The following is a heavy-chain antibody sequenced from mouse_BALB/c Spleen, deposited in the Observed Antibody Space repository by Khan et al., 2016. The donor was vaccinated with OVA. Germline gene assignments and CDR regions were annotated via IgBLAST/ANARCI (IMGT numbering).Heavy chain of an antibody. CDR3: GRGGYGSLAY. D-gene: IGHD2-10*02. V-gene: IGHV1S81*02. CDR1: GYAFTSYW. Sequence: QVQLQQSGAEPVKPGASLNLSCKASGYAFTSYWMHWVKQRPGQGLEWIGYINPSNGRNDQNEKFKRKATLTVDKSSSTVYMQLSSLTSEDSAVYYCGRGGYGSLAYWGQGTLVTVSA. CDR2: INPSNGRN. J-gene: IGHJ3*01.